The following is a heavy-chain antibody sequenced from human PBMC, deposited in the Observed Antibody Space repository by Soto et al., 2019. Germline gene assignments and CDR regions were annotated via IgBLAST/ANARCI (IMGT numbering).Heavy chain of an antibody. D-gene: IGHD3-10*01. CDR3: AKDMESHYGAGTLGLSFAY. CDR2: ISGSGGST. CDR1: GFTFSSYA. Sequence: EVQLLESGGGLVQPGGSLRLSCAASGFTFSSYAMSWVRQAPGKGLEWVSAISGSGGSTYYADSVKGRFTISRDNSKNTLYLQMNSLRAEDTAVYYCAKDMESHYGAGTLGLSFAYWGQGTLVTVSS. V-gene: IGHV3-23*01. J-gene: IGHJ4*02.